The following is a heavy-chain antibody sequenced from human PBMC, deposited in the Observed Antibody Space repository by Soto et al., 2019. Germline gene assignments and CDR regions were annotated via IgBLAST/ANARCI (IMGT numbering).Heavy chain of an antibody. CDR2: IYYSGST. V-gene: IGHV4-59*01. CDR1: GDSMSSYY. D-gene: IGHD3-10*01. CDR3: ARDRDGNYADY. Sequence: SETLSLTCTVSGDSMSSYYWSWVRQPPGKGLEWIGYIYYSGSTHYNSSLQSRVTISVDTSKNQFSLKLSSVTAADTAVYYCARDRDGNYADYWGQGTLVIVSS. J-gene: IGHJ4*02.